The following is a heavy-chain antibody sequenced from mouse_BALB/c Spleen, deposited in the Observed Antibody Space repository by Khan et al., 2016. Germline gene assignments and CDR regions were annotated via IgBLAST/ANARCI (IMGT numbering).Heavy chain of an antibody. Sequence: LVESGPELKKPGETVKISCKASGYTFTNYGMNWVKQAPGKGLKWMGWINTNTGDPTYAEEFKGRFAFSLENSASTAYLQINNLKNEDTATYFCEEGYYGSNWFAYWGQGTLVTVSA. CDR2: INTNTGDP. CDR3: EEGYYGSNWFAY. CDR1: GYTFTNYG. V-gene: IGHV9-3*02. J-gene: IGHJ3*01. D-gene: IGHD1-1*01.